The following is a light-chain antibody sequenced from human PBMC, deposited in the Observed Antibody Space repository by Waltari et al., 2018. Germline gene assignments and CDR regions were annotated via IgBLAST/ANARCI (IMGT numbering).Light chain of an antibody. CDR2: EVS. CDR1: SSDVGVYNY. V-gene: IGLV2-8*01. J-gene: IGLJ2*01. CDR3: SSYAGSNDVA. Sequence: QSALTQPPSASGSPGQSVTISCTGTSSDVGVYNYVSWYQQPPGKAPKLVIYEVSKRPSGVPDRFSGSKSGNTASLTVSGLQAEDEADYYCSSYAGSNDVAFGGGTKLSVL.